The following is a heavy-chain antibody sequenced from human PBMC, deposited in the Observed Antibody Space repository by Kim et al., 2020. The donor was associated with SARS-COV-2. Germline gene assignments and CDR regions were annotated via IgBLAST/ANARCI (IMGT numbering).Heavy chain of an antibody. V-gene: IGHV4-59*01. Sequence: SETLSLTCTVSGGSISSFYWSWIRQPPGKGLEWIGSIYYTGSTNYNPSLKSRLTISVDTSNNQFSLKLSSVTAADTAVYYCARLTYYDFWSGYYPLGQGT. CDR2: IYYTGST. CDR1: GGSISSFY. D-gene: IGHD3-3*01. CDR3: ARLTYYDFWSGYYP. J-gene: IGHJ5*02.